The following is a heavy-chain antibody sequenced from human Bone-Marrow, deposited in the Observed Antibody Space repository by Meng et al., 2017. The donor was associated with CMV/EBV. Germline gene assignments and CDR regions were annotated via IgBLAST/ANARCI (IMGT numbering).Heavy chain of an antibody. CDR3: ARLSMSGMDV. Sequence: GSLRLSCAVSGGSISSSSYYWGWIRQPPGKGLEWIGSIYYSGSTYYNPSLKSRVTISVDTSKNQFSLKLSYVTAADTAVYYCARLSMSGMDVWGQGTTVTVSS. CDR1: GGSISSSSYY. V-gene: IGHV4-39*07. CDR2: IYYSGST. D-gene: IGHD2-21*01. J-gene: IGHJ6*02.